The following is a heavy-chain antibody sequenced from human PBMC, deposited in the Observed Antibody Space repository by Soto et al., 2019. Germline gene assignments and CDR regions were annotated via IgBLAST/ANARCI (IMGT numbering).Heavy chain of an antibody. CDR3: ARDDVYYDFWSGCPYYYYGMDV. J-gene: IGHJ6*02. CDR2: IKSDGSDT. V-gene: IGHV3-74*01. Sequence: LRLSCAASGFTFSNYWMSWVRQAPGKGLEWVANIKSDGSDTHYADSVKGRFTISRDNAKNTLYLQMNSLRAEDTAVYYCARDDVYYDFWSGCPYYYYGMDVWGQGTTVTVSS. CDR1: GFTFSNYW. D-gene: IGHD3-3*01.